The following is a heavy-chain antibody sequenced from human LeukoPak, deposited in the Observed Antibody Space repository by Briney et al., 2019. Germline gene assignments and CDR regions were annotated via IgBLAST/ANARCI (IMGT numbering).Heavy chain of an antibody. J-gene: IGHJ4*02. V-gene: IGHV1-2*02. CDR1: GYTFTGYY. Sequence: GASVKVSCKASGYTFTGYYMHWVRQAPGQGLEWMGWINPNSGGTNYAQKFQGRVTMTRDTSISTAYMELSRLRSDDTAVYYCARDPGRRFLGIAAADTTLDYWGQGTLVTVSS. CDR2: INPNSGGT. D-gene: IGHD6-13*01. CDR3: ARDPGRRFLGIAAADTTLDY.